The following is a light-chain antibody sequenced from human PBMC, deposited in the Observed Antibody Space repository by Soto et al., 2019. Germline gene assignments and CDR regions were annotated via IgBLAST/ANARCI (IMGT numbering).Light chain of an antibody. CDR3: QSYDSRLSAYV. Sequence: QSVLTQPPSVSGAPGQRVTLSCTGRNSNIGAGYDVHWYLQLPGPAPKLLVYTNNNRPSGVPDRFHGSKSGTSASLAITGLQAEDEADYYCQSYDSRLSAYVFGSGTKLTVL. J-gene: IGLJ1*01. CDR2: TNN. V-gene: IGLV1-40*01. CDR1: NSNIGAGYD.